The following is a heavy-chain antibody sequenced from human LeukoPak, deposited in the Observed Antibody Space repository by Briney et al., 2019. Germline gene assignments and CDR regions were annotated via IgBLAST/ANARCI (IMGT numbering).Heavy chain of an antibody. Sequence: PGGSLRLSCTASGFTFVDYFMNWVRQAPGKGLEWISDINVSGSTIHYANSVRGRFTISRDNAKKSLYLQLNSIRAEDTAVCYCARGRWFGELSPAAFDIWGQGTVVTVS. V-gene: IGHV3-11*01. D-gene: IGHD3-10*01. CDR3: ARGRWFGELSPAAFDI. CDR1: GFTFVDYF. J-gene: IGHJ3*02. CDR2: INVSGSTI.